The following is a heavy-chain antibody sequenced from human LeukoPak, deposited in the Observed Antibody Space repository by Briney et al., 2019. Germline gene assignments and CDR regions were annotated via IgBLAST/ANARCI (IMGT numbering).Heavy chain of an antibody. V-gene: IGHV3-7*01. D-gene: IGHD5-18*01. Sequence: GGSLRLSCTASGFTLRSSAMSWVRQAPGKGLEWVANINPAGSASFHVDFVKGRFSTSRDNAQNSLYLQMNSLTAEDTAVYYCASSVGIQLTDYWGQGTLVTVSS. CDR2: INPAGSAS. CDR1: GFTLRSSA. J-gene: IGHJ4*02. CDR3: ASSVGIQLTDY.